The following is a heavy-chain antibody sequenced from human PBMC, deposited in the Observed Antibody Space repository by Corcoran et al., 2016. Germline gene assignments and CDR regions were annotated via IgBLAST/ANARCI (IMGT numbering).Heavy chain of an antibody. D-gene: IGHD1-26*01. CDR1: GFTFSSYG. CDR2: IWNDGNNK. V-gene: IGHV3-33*01. CDR3: ARLRYSNRMGGLDA. J-gene: IGHJ6*02. Sequence: QEQLVASGGGVVQPGRSLRLSCAASGFTFSSYGMHWVRQAPGKGLAWVAIIWNDGNNKYNAESVKGRFTISRDNSKNTMYQQINSLIVEGAAVYYWARLRYSNRMGGLDAWGQGITVTVSS.